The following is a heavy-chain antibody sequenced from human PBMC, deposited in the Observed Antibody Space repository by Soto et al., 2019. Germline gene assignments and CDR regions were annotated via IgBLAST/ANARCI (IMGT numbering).Heavy chain of an antibody. Sequence: QVQLVQSGAEVKKPGASVKVSCKASGYTFSIYSITWVRQAPGLGLEWMGGINTYSGKTYYAQKFQGRVTMTTDTSTSTVYMDMRSLRSDDTAVYYCARRYGDPSSSTGFDYWGQGTLVSVSS. V-gene: IGHV1-18*01. CDR2: INTYSGKT. J-gene: IGHJ4*02. D-gene: IGHD2-21*02. CDR3: ARRYGDPSSSTGFDY. CDR1: GYTFSIYS.